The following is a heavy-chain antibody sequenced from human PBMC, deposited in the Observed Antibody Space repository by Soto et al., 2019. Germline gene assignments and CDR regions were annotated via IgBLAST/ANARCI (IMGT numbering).Heavy chain of an antibody. CDR1: GGTFSSYA. CDR2: IIPIFGTA. CDR3: ARDDEQWLANYYYGMDV. D-gene: IGHD6-19*01. J-gene: IGHJ6*02. V-gene: IGHV1-69*13. Sequence: APVKVSCKASGGTFSSYAISWVRQAPGQRLEWMGGIIPIFGTANYAQKFQGRVTITADESTSTAYMELSSLRSEDTAVYYCARDDEQWLANYYYGMDVWGQGTTVTVSS.